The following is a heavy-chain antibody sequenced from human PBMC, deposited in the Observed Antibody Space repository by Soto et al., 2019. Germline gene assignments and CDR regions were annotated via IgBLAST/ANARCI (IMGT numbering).Heavy chain of an antibody. Sequence: QVTLKESGPVLVKPTETLTLTCTVSGFSLSNARMGVSWIRQPPGKALEWLAHIFSNDEKSYSTSLKSRLTISKDTSKSQVVLTMTNMDPVDTVTYYCARFPGIAVAGYYYGMDVWGQGTTVTVSS. CDR2: IFSNDEK. CDR1: GFSLSNARMG. V-gene: IGHV2-26*01. J-gene: IGHJ6*02. D-gene: IGHD6-19*01. CDR3: ARFPGIAVAGYYYGMDV.